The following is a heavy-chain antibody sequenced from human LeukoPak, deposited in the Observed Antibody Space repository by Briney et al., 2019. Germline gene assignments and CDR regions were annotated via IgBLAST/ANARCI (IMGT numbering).Heavy chain of an antibody. CDR1: GGSISSYY. Sequence: PSETLSLTCTVTGGSISSYYWSWIRQPPGKGLEWIGYIYYRGSTNYNPSLKSRVTISVYTSKNQFSLNLCSLTAADTAVYYCARHSQGYYYDSSGYVYDYWGQGTLVTVSS. D-gene: IGHD3-22*01. V-gene: IGHV4-59*08. CDR2: IYYRGST. J-gene: IGHJ4*02. CDR3: ARHSQGYYYDSSGYVYDY.